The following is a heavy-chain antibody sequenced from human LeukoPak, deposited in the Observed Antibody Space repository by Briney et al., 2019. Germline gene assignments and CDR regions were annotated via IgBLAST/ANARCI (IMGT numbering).Heavy chain of an antibody. J-gene: IGHJ4*02. D-gene: IGHD4-17*01. CDR1: GYTFTSYA. Sequence: ASVKVPCKASGYTFTSYAMHWVRQAPGQRLEWMGWINAGNGNTKYSQKFQGRVTITRDTSASTAYMELSSLRSEDTAVYYCARDGYYGDSLDYWGQGTLVTVSS. CDR3: ARDGYYGDSLDY. CDR2: INAGNGNT. V-gene: IGHV1-3*01.